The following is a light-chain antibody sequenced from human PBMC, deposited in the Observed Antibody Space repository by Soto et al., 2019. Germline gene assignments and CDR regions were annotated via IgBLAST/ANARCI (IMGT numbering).Light chain of an antibody. CDR3: QHCNSYSEA. V-gene: IGKV1-5*03. Sequence: IQKTQSTSTLSGSVGDRVTITFRASHTISSWLAWYQQKPGKAPKLLIYKASTLKSGFPSRFSGSGSGTEFTVTIGSLQPDNFATDYCQHCNSYSEAFGKGTKEDIK. CDR1: HTISSW. J-gene: IGKJ1*01. CDR2: KAS.